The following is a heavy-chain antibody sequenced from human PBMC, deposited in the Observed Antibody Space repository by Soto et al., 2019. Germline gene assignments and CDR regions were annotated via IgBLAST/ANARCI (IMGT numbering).Heavy chain of an antibody. D-gene: IGHD4-17*01. V-gene: IGHV2-5*02. CDR2: IYWDDDK. Sequence: QITLKESGPTLVKPTQTLTLTCTFSGFSVSTSGVGVGWIRQPPGKALEWLALIYWDDDKRYSPSLKSRLTIPKDTSKNPVVLTMTNMDPVDTATYYCAYGDYVGNWFDPWGQGTLVTVSS. CDR3: AYGDYVGNWFDP. J-gene: IGHJ5*02. CDR1: GFSVSTSGVG.